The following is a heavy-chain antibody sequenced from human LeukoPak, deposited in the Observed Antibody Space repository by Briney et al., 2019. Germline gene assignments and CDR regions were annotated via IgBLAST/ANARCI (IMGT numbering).Heavy chain of an antibody. D-gene: IGHD3-10*01. CDR1: GFTFSSYA. CDR2: ISGSGGST. CDR3: AKGESPYYYFDY. V-gene: IGHV3-23*01. J-gene: IGHJ4*02. Sequence: GGSLRLSCAASGFTFSSYAMSWVRQAPGKGLEWVSAISGSGGSTYCADSVKGRFTISRDNSKNTLYLQMNSLRAEDTAVYYCAKGESPYYYFDYWGQGTLVTVSS.